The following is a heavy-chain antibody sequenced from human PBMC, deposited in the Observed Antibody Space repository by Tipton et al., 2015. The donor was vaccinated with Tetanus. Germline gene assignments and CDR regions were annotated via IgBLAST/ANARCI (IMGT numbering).Heavy chain of an antibody. J-gene: IGHJ4*02. Sequence: LRLSCTVSGASINSHHWSWLRQAPGKGLEWIRYFHFTGSTNFNPSLQSRVTISGDTSKNQFSLTMRSVTAADTAVYYCARIRQVGKPGPFFDYWGQGTLVPVSS. V-gene: IGHV4-59*11. CDR3: ARIRQVGKPGPFFDY. CDR1: GASINSHH. CDR2: FHFTGST. D-gene: IGHD7-27*01.